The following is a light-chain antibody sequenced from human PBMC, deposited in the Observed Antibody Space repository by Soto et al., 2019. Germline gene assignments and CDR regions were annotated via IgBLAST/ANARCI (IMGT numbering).Light chain of an antibody. CDR3: QKYNRAPRT. V-gene: IGKV1-27*01. Sequence: DLQMTQSPPSLSASVGARVTITCRASPGIGNYLAWYQQKPGKVPKLLIYGASTLQSGVPSRFSGSGSGTDFTHTISRLRPEDFATYYCQKYNRAPRTFGQGTRVEIK. CDR2: GAS. CDR1: PGIGNY. J-gene: IGKJ1*01.